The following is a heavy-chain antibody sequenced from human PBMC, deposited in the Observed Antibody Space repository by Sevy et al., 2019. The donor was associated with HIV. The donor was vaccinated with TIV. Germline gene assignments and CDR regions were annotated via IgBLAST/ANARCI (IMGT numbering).Heavy chain of an antibody. D-gene: IGHD6-6*01. J-gene: IGHJ3*02. V-gene: IGHV3-53*01. CDR2: IYSGGST. CDR1: GFTVSSNY. CDR3: ARDSLIGGSSSSEAFDI. Sequence: GGSLRLSCAASGFTVSSNYMSWVRQAPGKGLEWVSVIYSGGSTYYADSVKGRFTISRDNSKNTLYLQMNSLRAEDTAVYYCARDSLIGGSSSSEAFDIWGQGTMVTVPS.